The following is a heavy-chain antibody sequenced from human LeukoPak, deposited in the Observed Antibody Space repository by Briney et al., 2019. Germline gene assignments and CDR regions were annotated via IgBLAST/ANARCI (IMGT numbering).Heavy chain of an antibody. Sequence: GGSLRLSCTASGSSLSNHYMRWIRQAPGKGLEWVANINEDGSNKWHLGSVKGRFTVSRDNARNSLYLQMNSLRVEDTAVYYCTRVIVAVPGYFDYFDFRGQGVLVTVSS. CDR2: INEDGSNK. J-gene: IGHJ4*02. V-gene: IGHV3-7*01. D-gene: IGHD6-19*01. CDR1: GSSLSNHY. CDR3: TRVIVAVPGYFDYFDF.